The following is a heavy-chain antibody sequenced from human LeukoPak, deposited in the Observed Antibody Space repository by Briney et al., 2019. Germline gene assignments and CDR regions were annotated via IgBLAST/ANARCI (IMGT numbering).Heavy chain of an antibody. CDR3: ARDVDTAMNWYFDL. D-gene: IGHD5-18*01. Sequence: ASVKVSCKASGYTSTSYAMHWVRQAPGQRLEWMGWINAGNGNTKYSQKFQGRVTITRDTSASTAYMELSSLRSEDTAVYYCARDVDTAMNWYFDLWGRGTLVTVSS. CDR2: INAGNGNT. CDR1: GYTSTSYA. V-gene: IGHV1-3*01. J-gene: IGHJ2*01.